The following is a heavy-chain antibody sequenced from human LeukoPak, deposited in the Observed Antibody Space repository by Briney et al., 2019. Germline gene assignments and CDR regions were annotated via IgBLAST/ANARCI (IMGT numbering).Heavy chain of an antibody. Sequence: PGGSLRLSCAASGFTFSSYSMNWVRQAPGKGLEWVSFISSSSSYIYYADSVKGRFTISRDNAKNSLYLQMNSLRAEDTAVYYCAKPYDYVWGTHHYWGQGTLVTVSS. V-gene: IGHV3-21*01. CDR2: ISSSSSYI. D-gene: IGHD3-16*01. J-gene: IGHJ4*02. CDR1: GFTFSSYS. CDR3: AKPYDYVWGTHHY.